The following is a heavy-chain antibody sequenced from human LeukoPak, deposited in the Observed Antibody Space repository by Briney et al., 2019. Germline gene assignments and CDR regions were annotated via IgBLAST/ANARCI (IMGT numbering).Heavy chain of an antibody. D-gene: IGHD5-18*01. CDR1: GYTFTSYG. J-gene: IGHJ4*02. V-gene: IGHV1-18*01. CDR2: ISAYNGNT. CDR3: ARNFVDTVMVVDY. Sequence: ASVKVSCKASGYTFTSYGISWVRQAPGQGLGWMGWISAYNGNTNYAQKFQDRVTMTTDTPTSTAYMELRSPRSDDTAVYYCARNFVDTVMVVDYWGQGTLVTVSS.